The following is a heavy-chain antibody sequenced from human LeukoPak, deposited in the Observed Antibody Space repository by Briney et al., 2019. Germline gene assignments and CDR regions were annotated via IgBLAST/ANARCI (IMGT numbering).Heavy chain of an antibody. Sequence: PSETLSLTCTVSGGSISSYYWSWIRQPPGKGLEWIGYIYYSGCTNYNPSLKSRVTISVDTSKNQFSLKLSSVTAADTAVYYCASYIAPRRGSWFDPWGQGTLVTVSS. CDR2: IYYSGCT. V-gene: IGHV4-59*01. D-gene: IGHD6-6*01. CDR3: ASYIAPRRGSWFDP. CDR1: GGSISSYY. J-gene: IGHJ5*02.